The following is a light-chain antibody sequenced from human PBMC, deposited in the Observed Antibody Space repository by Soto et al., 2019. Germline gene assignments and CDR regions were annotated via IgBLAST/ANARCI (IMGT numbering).Light chain of an antibody. CDR2: DAS. Sequence: EIVLTQSPATLSLSPGERATLSCRASQSVSSYLAWYQQKPGQAPRLLIYDASNRATGIPARFSGSGSGTDFTLTISSLEPEDFAVYSCQQRSNWPPGCTFGQGTKLEIK. CDR1: QSVSSY. J-gene: IGKJ2*02. V-gene: IGKV3-11*01. CDR3: QQRSNWPPGCT.